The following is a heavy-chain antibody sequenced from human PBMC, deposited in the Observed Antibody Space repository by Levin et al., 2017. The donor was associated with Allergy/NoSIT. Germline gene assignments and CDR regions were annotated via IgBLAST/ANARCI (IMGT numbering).Heavy chain of an antibody. J-gene: IGHJ3*01. D-gene: IGHD6-13*01. CDR3: AKELTSIWFYPFDV. Sequence: GESLKISCAASGFTSTFTFSNYGVSWVRQAPGKGLEWVSGISSSGQNTYYADSVKGRFTVSRDNSRNILSLHMNALTAADTAVYYCAKELTSIWFYPFDVWGPGTTVTVSS. V-gene: IGHV3-23*01. CDR2: ISSSGQNT. CDR1: GFTSTFTFSNYG.